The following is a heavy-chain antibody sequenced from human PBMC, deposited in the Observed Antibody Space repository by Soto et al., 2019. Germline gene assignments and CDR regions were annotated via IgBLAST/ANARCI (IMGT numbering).Heavy chain of an antibody. V-gene: IGHV1-69*02. CDR3: ARSAIEGSGWYSWFDP. CDR2: IIPILGIA. J-gene: IGHJ5*02. CDR1: GGTFSSYT. D-gene: IGHD6-19*01. Sequence: QVQLVQSGAEVKKPGSSVKVSCKASGGTFSSYTISWVRQAPGQGLEWMGRIIPILGIANYAQKFQGRVKITADKSTSTAYMELSSLRSEDTAVYYCARSAIEGSGWYSWFDPWGQGTLVTVSS.